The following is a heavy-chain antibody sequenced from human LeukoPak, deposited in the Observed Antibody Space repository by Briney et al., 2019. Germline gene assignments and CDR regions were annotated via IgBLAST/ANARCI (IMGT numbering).Heavy chain of an antibody. D-gene: IGHD5-18*01. CDR1: GFTFSSYE. V-gene: IGHV3-48*03. CDR2: ISSSGNTI. J-gene: IGHJ4*02. Sequence: PGGSLRLSCAASGFTFSSYEMNWVRQAPGKGLEWISYISSSGNTIYYADSVKGRFTISRDNAKNSLFLQMNSLRAEDTAVYYCARVSELWLRSDDYWGQGTLVTVSS. CDR3: ARVSELWLRSDDY.